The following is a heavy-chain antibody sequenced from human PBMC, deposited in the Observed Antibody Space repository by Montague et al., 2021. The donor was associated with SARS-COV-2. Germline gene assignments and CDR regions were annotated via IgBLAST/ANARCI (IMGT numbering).Heavy chain of an antibody. CDR1: GGSISSSSYY. D-gene: IGHD3-10*01. J-gene: IGHJ4*02. CDR3: ATMVRAQVYYFDY. CDR2: ISYSGST. V-gene: IGHV4-39*01. Sequence: SETLSLTCTVSGGSISSSSYYWGWIRQPPGKGLEWIGCISYSGSTYYNPSLKSRVTMSVDTSKNQFSLNLRSVTAADTAMYYCATMVRAQVYYFDYWGQGTLVTVSS.